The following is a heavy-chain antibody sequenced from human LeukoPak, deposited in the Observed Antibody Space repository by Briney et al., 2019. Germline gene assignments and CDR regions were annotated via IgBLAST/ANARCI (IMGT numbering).Heavy chain of an antibody. CDR2: IYPGDSDT. CDR1: GYSLTSYW. D-gene: IGHD6-13*01. CDR3: ARRHSNSRYGYDP. J-gene: IGHJ5*02. Sequence: GESLKISCKGSGYSLTSYWIGWVRQMPGKGLEWMGIIYPGDSDTRYNPSFQGQVTISADKSISTAYLQWSSLKASDTAMYYCARRHSNSRYGYDPGGQGNLVTVSS. V-gene: IGHV5-51*01.